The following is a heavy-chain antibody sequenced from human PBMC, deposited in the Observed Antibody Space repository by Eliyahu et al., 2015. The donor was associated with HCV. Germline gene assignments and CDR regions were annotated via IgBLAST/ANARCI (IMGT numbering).Heavy chain of an antibody. J-gene: IGHJ4*02. CDR3: AKDSAEYSSGWSRLDY. V-gene: IGHV3-23*01. CDR1: GFTFSSYA. D-gene: IGHD6-19*01. CDR2: ISGSGTNT. Sequence: EVQLLVSGGGLVQPGGSLRLSCAASGFTFSSYAMNWVRQAPGKGLEWVSAISGSGTNTYYADSVKGRFTISRDNSKNTLYLQMNSLRAEDTAVYYCAKDSAEYSSGWSRLDYCGQGTLVTVSS.